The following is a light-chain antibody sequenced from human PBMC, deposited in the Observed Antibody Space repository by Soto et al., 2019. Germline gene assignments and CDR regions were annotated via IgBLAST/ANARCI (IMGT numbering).Light chain of an antibody. CDR2: DVS. V-gene: IGLV2-11*01. J-gene: IGLJ1*01. CDR3: CSYAGSYTWV. CDR1: SSDVGGYNY. Sequence: QSALTQPRSVSGSPGQSVTISCTGTSSDVGGYNYVSWYQQHPGKAPKLMIHDVSKRPSGVPDRFSGSKSGNTASLTISGLHAEDEADYYCCSYAGSYTWVFGTGTKLTVL.